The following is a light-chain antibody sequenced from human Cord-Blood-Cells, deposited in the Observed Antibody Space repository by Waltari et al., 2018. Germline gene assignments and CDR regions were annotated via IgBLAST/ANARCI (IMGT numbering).Light chain of an antibody. V-gene: IGLV3-19*01. Sequence: SSSLPQDPAVSVALGPPVRITSHVASLTIYYPRLYQQKPGQAPVLVIYGNNNRRSGSPDRFSGSSSGNTASLTITGAQAEDEADYYGSSRDSSGNHLVFGGGTKLTVL. J-gene: IGLJ2*01. CDR1: SLTIYY. CDR2: GNN. CDR3: SSRDSSGNHLV.